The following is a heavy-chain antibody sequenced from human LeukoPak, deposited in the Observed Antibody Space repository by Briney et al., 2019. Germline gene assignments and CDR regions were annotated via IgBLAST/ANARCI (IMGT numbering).Heavy chain of an antibody. Sequence: GGSLRLSCVASGFILSTSEMNWVRQAPGRGLEWVSFIASDGTIYYADSVKGRFTLSRDNAKNSLYLQMNSLRAEDTAVYYCAPSLRGWGPSHYMTVWGKGTTVTISS. CDR2: IASDGTI. D-gene: IGHD3-16*01. CDR1: GFILSTSE. V-gene: IGHV3-48*03. J-gene: IGHJ6*03. CDR3: APSLRGWGPSHYMTV.